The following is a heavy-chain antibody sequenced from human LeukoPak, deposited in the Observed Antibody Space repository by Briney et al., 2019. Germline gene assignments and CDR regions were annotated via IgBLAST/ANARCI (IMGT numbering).Heavy chain of an antibody. V-gene: IGHV3-30*04. CDR1: GFTFSSYA. CDR3: ARDDYYYDSSAYFLV. Sequence: GGSLRLSCAASGFTFSSYAMHWVRQAPGKGLEWVAVISSDGSNKYYADSMKGRFTISRDNSKNTLYLQMNSLRGEDTAVYSCARDDYYYDSSAYFLVWGQGTLVTVYS. D-gene: IGHD3-22*01. CDR2: ISSDGSNK. J-gene: IGHJ4*02.